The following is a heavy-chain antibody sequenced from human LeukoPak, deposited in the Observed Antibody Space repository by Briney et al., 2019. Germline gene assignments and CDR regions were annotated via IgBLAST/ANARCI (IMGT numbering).Heavy chain of an antibody. Sequence: ASVKVSCKASGYTFTSYDINWVRQATGQGLEWMGWMNPNSGNTGYAQKFQGRVTMTRNTSISTAYMELSSLRSEDTAVYYCARGVLDPGYCSGGSCYSISTRYYYYYMDVWGKGTTVTVSS. V-gene: IGHV1-8*01. CDR3: ARGVLDPGYCSGGSCYSISTRYYYYYMDV. CDR2: MNPNSGNT. D-gene: IGHD2-15*01. J-gene: IGHJ6*03. CDR1: GYTFTSYD.